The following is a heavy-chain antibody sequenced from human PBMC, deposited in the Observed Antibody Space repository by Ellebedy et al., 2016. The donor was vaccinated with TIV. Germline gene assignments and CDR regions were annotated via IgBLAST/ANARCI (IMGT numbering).Heavy chain of an antibody. CDR3: ARDMSLTPNYYYGMDV. CDR1: GFTFSSYS. J-gene: IGHJ6*02. V-gene: IGHV3-21*01. D-gene: IGHD2-21*02. CDR2: ISSSSSYI. Sequence: GESLKISXAASGFTFSSYSMNWVRQAPGKGLEWVSSISSSSSYIYYADSVKGRFTISRDNAKNSLYLQMNSLRAEDTAVYYCARDMSLTPNYYYGMDVWGQGTTVTVSS.